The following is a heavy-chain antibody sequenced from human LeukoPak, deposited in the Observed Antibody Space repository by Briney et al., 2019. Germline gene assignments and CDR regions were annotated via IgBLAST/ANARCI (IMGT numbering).Heavy chain of an antibody. V-gene: IGHV4-59*08. D-gene: IGHD3-10*01. J-gene: IGHJ4*02. CDR1: GGSISSYC. Sequence: PSETLSLTCTVSGGSISSYCWSWIRQPPGKGLEWIGYTYYSGSTNYNPSLKSRVTISVDTSKNQFSLKLSSVTAADTAVYYCARRGGGRVGSGSYWYFDYWGQGTLVTVSS. CDR3: ARRGGGRVGSGSYWYFDY. CDR2: TYYSGST.